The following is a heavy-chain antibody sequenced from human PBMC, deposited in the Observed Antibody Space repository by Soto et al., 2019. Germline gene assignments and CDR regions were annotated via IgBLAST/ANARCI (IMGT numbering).Heavy chain of an antibody. CDR1: GGSISSGGYS. Sequence: ASETLSLTCAVSGGSISSGGYSWSWIRQPPGKGLEWIGYIYHSGSTYYNPSLKSRVTISVDRSKNQFSLKLSSVTAADTAVYYCAGRTGDDWFDPWGQGTLVTVSS. CDR2: IYHSGST. CDR3: AGRTGDDWFDP. J-gene: IGHJ5*02. V-gene: IGHV4-30-2*01. D-gene: IGHD7-27*01.